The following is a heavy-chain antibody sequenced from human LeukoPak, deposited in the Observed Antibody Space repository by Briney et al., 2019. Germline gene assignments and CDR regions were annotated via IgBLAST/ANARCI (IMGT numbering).Heavy chain of an antibody. CDR2: IIPIFGTT. D-gene: IGHD3-10*01. V-gene: IGHV1-69*05. CDR3: ARGFPYYYGSESCYYYYYYGMDV. J-gene: IGHJ6*04. Sequence: SVKVSCKASGCTFSSYAMSWVRQAPGQGLEWMGGIIPIFGTTNYAHKFQGRVTITTDKSTNTAYMHMNSLRSEDTAVYYCARGFPYYYGSESCYYYYYYGMDVCGKGTTVTVSS. CDR1: GCTFSSYA.